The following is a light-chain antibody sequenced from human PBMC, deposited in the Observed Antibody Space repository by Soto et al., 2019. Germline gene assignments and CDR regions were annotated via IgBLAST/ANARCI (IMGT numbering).Light chain of an antibody. CDR2: EGT. CDR3: CSFAGSSTYG. CDR1: SRDVGSYNL. J-gene: IGLJ1*01. Sequence: QSVLTQPASVSGSPGQSITISCTGTSRDVGSYNLVSWYQQHPGNAPKLIIYEGTKRPSGVSYRFSGSKSGNTASLTISGLQEEDEGDYHCCSFAGSSTYGFGTGTKVTV. V-gene: IGLV2-23*01.